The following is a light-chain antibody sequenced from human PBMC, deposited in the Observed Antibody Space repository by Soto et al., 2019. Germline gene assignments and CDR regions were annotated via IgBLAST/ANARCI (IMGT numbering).Light chain of an antibody. CDR3: SSYTTSYTQV. CDR1: SSDVGGYNY. CDR2: EVS. J-gene: IGLJ3*02. Sequence: ALTQPASVSGSPGQSITISCTGSSSDVGGYNYVSWYQHHPGKVPKLMIYEVSNRPSGVSNRFSGSKSGNTASLSISGLQAEDEADYYCSSYTTSYTQVFGGGTKLTVL. V-gene: IGLV2-14*01.